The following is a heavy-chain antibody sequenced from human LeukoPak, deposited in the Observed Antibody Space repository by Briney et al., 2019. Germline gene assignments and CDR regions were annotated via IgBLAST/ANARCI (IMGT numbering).Heavy chain of an antibody. D-gene: IGHD3-22*01. V-gene: IGHV3-23*01. Sequence: PGGSLRLSCEASGFTFSSYAMAWVRQAPGKGLDWVSVIGASGADTYYSDSVKGRFTVSRDNSKDTLFLHMNSLRAEDTAVYFCATRPRDSSGYYLGAFDGWGQGTTVTVSS. J-gene: IGHJ3*01. CDR2: IGASGADT. CDR1: GFTFSSYA. CDR3: ATRPRDSSGYYLGAFDG.